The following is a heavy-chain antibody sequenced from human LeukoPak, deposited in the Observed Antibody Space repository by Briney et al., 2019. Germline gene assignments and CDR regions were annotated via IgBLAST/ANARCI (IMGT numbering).Heavy chain of an antibody. Sequence: GRSLRLSCAASGFTFDDYAMHWVRQVPGKGLEWVSGISWNSGSIGYADSVKGRFTISRDNAKNSLYLQMNSLRAEDTAVYYCARGYGSSGYYWFDPWGQGTLVTVSS. D-gene: IGHD3-22*01. CDR2: ISWNSGSI. V-gene: IGHV3-9*01. J-gene: IGHJ5*02. CDR1: GFTFDDYA. CDR3: ARGYGSSGYYWFDP.